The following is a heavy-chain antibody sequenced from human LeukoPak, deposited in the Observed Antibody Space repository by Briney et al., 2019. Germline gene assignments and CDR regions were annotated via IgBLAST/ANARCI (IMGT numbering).Heavy chain of an antibody. CDR3: ARDVEMATPAADYNWFDP. D-gene: IGHD5-24*01. CDR2: INWNGGST. CDR1: GFTFSSYS. Sequence: GSLRLSCAASGFTFSSYSMNWVRQAPGKGLEWVSGINWNGGSTGYADSVKGRFTISRDNAKNPLYLQMNSLRAEDTALYYCARDVEMATPAADYNWFDPWGQGTLVTVSS. J-gene: IGHJ5*02. V-gene: IGHV3-20*04.